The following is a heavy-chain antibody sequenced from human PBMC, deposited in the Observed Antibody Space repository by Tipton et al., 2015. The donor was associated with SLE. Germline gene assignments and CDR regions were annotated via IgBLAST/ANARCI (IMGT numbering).Heavy chain of an antibody. V-gene: IGHV3-23*01. D-gene: IGHD3-3*01. CDR1: GITFRSYW. CDR3: AKTHYDFWSGYLPDYYYYYMDV. J-gene: IGHJ6*03. Sequence: GSLRLSCSASGITFRSYWMSWVRQAPGKGLEWVSTISSRGDRTYYADSVKGRFTISRDNFKNTLILYLNSLRAEDTAVYYCAKTHYDFWSGYLPDYYYYYMDVWGKGTTVTVSS. CDR2: ISSRGDRT.